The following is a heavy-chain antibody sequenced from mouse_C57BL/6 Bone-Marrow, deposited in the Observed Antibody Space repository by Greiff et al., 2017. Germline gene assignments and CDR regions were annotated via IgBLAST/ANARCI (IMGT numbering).Heavy chain of an antibody. CDR1: GFTFRSYA. V-gene: IGHV5-4*01. Sequence: EVQGVESGGGLVKPGGSLKLSCAASGFTFRSYAMSWVRQTPEKRLEWVATLSDGGSYTYYPDNVKGRFTISRDNAKNNLYLQMSHLKSEDTAMYYCARVPITSVRAYWGQGTLVTVSA. CDR2: LSDGGSYT. CDR3: ARVPITSVRAY. D-gene: IGHD1-1*01. J-gene: IGHJ3*01.